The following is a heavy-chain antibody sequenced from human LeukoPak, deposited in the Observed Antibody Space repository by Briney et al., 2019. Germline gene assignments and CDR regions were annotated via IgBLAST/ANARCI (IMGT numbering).Heavy chain of an antibody. J-gene: IGHJ5*02. V-gene: IGHV1-69*05. CDR1: GGTFSSYA. D-gene: IGHD3-22*01. Sequence: SVKVSCKASGGTFSSYAISWVRQAPGRGLEWMGRIIPIFGTANYAQKFQGRVTITTDESTSTAYMELSSLRSEDTAVYYCANNYYDSSGYYSAWGQGTLVTVSS. CDR3: ANNYYDSSGYYSA. CDR2: IIPIFGTA.